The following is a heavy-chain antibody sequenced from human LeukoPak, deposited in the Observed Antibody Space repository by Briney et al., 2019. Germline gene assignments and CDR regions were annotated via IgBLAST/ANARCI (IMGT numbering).Heavy chain of an antibody. J-gene: IGHJ4*02. V-gene: IGHV4-31*03. D-gene: IGHD5-24*01. CDR3: ARDSMATTPDY. Sequence: SETLSLTCTVSGGSISSGGYYWSWIRQHPGKGLEWIGYIYYSGSTYYNPSLKSRVIISVDTSKNQFSLKLNSVTAADTAVYYCARDSMATTPDYWGQGILVTVSS. CDR1: GGSISSGGYY. CDR2: IYYSGST.